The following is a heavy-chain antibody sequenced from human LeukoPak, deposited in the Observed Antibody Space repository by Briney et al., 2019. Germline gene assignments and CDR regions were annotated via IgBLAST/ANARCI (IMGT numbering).Heavy chain of an antibody. CDR2: IYSGGST. CDR3: ARDSAYAFDI. V-gene: IGHV3-53*01. J-gene: IGHJ3*02. Sequence: GGSLRLSCAASGFTVSSNFMSWVRQAPGKGLEWVSVIYSGGSTYYADSVKGRFTISRHNARNSLYLQMNSLRDEDTAVYYCARDSAYAFDIWGQGTKVTVSS. CDR1: GFTVSSNF. D-gene: IGHD1-26*01.